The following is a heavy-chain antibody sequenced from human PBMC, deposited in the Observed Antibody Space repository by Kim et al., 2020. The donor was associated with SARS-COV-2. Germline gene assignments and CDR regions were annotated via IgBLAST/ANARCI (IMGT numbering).Heavy chain of an antibody. V-gene: IGHV1-2*02. CDR2: INPNSGGT. CDR1: GYTFTGYY. J-gene: IGHJ6*02. CDR3: ARVGGLPRWGYYYYGMDV. D-gene: IGHD3-16*01. Sequence: ASVKVSCKASGYTFTGYYMHWVRQAPGQGLEWMGWINPNSGGTNYAQKFQGRVTMTRDTSISTAYMELSRLRSDDTAVYYCARVGGLPRWGYYYYGMDVWGQGTTVTVSS.